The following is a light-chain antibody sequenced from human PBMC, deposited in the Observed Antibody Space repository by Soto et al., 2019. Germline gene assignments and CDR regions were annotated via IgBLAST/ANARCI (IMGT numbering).Light chain of an antibody. CDR1: SSDVGGYNY. CDR2: EVS. CDR3: SSYTSSSTLV. J-gene: IGLJ3*02. Sequence: QSALTQPASVSGSPGQSITISCTGTSSDVGGYNYVSWYQQYPGKAPKLMIYEVSNRPSGVSNRFSGSRSGNTASLTISGLQAEHEADYYCSSYTSSSTLVFGGGTKLTVL. V-gene: IGLV2-14*01.